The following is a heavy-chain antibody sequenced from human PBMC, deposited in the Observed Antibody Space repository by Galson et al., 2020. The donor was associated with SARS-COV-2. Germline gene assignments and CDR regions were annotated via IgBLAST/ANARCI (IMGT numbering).Heavy chain of an antibody. CDR3: ATDTVAATNYYYMDV. CDR2: ISGSGENT. CDR1: RFTFSSYA. J-gene: IGHJ6*03. V-gene: IGHV3-23*01. D-gene: IGHD2-15*01. Sequence: GDSLKISCAASRFTFSSYAMSWVRQAPGKGLEWVSGISGSGENTYYADSVKGRFTISRDNSKKTLYLQMNSLRAEDTAVYYCATDTVAATNYYYMDVWGKGTTVTISS.